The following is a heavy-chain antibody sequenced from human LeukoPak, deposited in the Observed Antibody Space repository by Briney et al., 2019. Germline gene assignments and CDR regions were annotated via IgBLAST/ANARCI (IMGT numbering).Heavy chain of an antibody. Sequence: SETLSLTCTVSGGSISSYYWSWIRQPLGKGLEWIGYIYYSGSTNYNPSLKSRVTISVDTSKNQFSLKLSSVTAADTAVYFCARRGHYDTLTGHWFDPWGQGTLVTVSS. CDR1: GGSISSYY. CDR3: ARRGHYDTLTGHWFDP. D-gene: IGHD3-9*01. V-gene: IGHV4-59*08. J-gene: IGHJ5*02. CDR2: IYYSGST.